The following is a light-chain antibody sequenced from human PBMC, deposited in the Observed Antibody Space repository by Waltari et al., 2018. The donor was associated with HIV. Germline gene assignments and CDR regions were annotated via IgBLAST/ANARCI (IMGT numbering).Light chain of an antibody. Sequence: QSVLTQPPSASGTPGQRVTISCSGSSSNIGNDNVYWYQQLPGTAPKLPIYKNYQRPSGVPDRFAGSKSGTSASLAISGLRSEDEADYYCVGWDASLSAYVFGTGTKVTIL. J-gene: IGLJ1*01. CDR3: VGWDASLSAYV. CDR1: SSNIGNDN. V-gene: IGLV1-47*01. CDR2: KNY.